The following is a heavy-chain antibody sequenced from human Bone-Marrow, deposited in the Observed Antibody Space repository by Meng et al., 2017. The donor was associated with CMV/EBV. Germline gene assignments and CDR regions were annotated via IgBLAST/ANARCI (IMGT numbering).Heavy chain of an antibody. CDR1: GFTVSGNY. J-gene: IGHJ6*02. CDR2: IYSGGTT. V-gene: IGHV3-66*02. CDR3: ASRTVYYYYGMDV. D-gene: IGHD4-17*01. Sequence: GESLKISCAASGFTVSGNYMSWVRQAPGKGLEWVSVIYSGGTTYYADSVKVRFTISRDNSKNTLYLQMNSLRPEDTAVYYCASRTVYYYYGMDVWCQGTTVTVSS.